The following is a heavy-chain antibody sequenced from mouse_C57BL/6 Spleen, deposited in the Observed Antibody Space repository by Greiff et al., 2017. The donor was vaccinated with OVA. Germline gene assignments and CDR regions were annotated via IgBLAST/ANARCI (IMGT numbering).Heavy chain of an antibody. CDR2: IYPGDGDT. D-gene: IGHD2-1*01. CDR1: GYAFSSSW. J-gene: IGHJ4*01. V-gene: IGHV1-82*01. CDR3: ANYYGNSYAMDY. Sequence: QVQLQQSGPELVKPGASVKISCKASGYAFSSSWMNWVKQRPGKGLEWIGRIYPGDGDTNYNGKFKGKATLTADKSSSPAYMPHSSLTSEDSAVFFYANYYGNSYAMDYWGQGTSVTVAS.